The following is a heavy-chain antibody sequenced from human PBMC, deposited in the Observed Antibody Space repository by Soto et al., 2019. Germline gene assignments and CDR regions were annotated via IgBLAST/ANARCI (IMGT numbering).Heavy chain of an antibody. D-gene: IGHD6-13*01. CDR3: ARRGPGTYFDY. Sequence: EVPLLESGGGLVQPGGSLRLSCAASGFTFSSYAMNWVRQAPGKGLEWVSLVSGSGGSTYYADSVQGRFTISRDNSKNTLYLQMNSLRAEDTAIYYCARRGPGTYFDYWGQGTLVTVSS. CDR1: GFTFSSYA. V-gene: IGHV3-23*01. J-gene: IGHJ4*02. CDR2: VSGSGGST.